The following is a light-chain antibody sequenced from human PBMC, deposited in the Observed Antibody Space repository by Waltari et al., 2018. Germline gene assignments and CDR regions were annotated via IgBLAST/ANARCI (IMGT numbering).Light chain of an antibody. CDR1: SSDIGYYDY. Sequence: QSALTQPASVSGSPGQSITISCTGTSSDIGYYDYVPWYQQHPGKAPKLIIYDVSERPSGVFNRFSGSKSGNTASLTISGLQAEDEADYYCSSFTSTNTLLFGGGTKLTVL. V-gene: IGLV2-14*03. CDR3: SSFTSTNTLL. J-gene: IGLJ2*01. CDR2: DVS.